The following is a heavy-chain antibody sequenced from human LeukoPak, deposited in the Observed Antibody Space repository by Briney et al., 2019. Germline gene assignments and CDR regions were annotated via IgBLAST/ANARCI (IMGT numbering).Heavy chain of an antibody. CDR1: GGSISSYY. J-gene: IGHJ5*02. CDR2: IYYSGST. Sequence: SETLSLTCTVSGGSISSYYWSWIRQPPGKGLEWIGYIYYSGSTNYNPSLKSRVTISVDTSKNQFSLKLSSVTAADTAVYYCARLMVAYYYTSGTYPWGQGTLVTVSS. V-gene: IGHV4-59*01. D-gene: IGHD3-10*01. CDR3: ARLMVAYYYTSGTYP.